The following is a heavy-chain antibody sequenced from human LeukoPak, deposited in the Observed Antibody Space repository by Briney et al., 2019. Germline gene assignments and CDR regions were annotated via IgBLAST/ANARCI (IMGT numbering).Heavy chain of an antibody. Sequence: PGGSLRLSCAASGFTFSSYAMSWVRQAPGKGLEWVSGITGSGGATYYADSVEGRFTISRDNSKNTLFLQVNSLRAEDTAVYYCAKDHLPGIVVADRDYWGQGTLVTVSS. D-gene: IGHD6-19*01. CDR3: AKDHLPGIVVADRDY. CDR2: ITGSGGAT. J-gene: IGHJ4*02. CDR1: GFTFSSYA. V-gene: IGHV3-23*01.